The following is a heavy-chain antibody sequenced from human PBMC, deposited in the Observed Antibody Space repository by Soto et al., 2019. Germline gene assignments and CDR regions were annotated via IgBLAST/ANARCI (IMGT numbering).Heavy chain of an antibody. CDR1: GDSISSSDYY. V-gene: IGHV4-39*01. J-gene: IGHJ4*02. CDR2: IYNSGST. CDR3: ARHLGPTGPTN. D-gene: IGHD1-1*01. Sequence: QLQLQESGPGLVKPSETLSLTCTVAGDSISSSDYYSGWVRQPPGKGLAWIGSIYNSGSTYYNPSLKSRATISVDTSKNQFSLRLISVTAADTAVYYCARHLGPTGPTNWGQGTLVTVSS.